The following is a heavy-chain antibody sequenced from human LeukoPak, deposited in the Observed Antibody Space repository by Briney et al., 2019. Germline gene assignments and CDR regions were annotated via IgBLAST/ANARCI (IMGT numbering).Heavy chain of an antibody. J-gene: IGHJ4*02. D-gene: IGHD3-9*01. Sequence: GGSLRLSCAASGFTFSNYAMSWVRQAPGKGLGWVSAITGSGGNTYYADSVKGRFTISRDNSKNTVFLQMNGLRAEDTAVYYCAKWGDYDVLTGYYVSDYWGQGTLVTVSS. CDR1: GFTFSNYA. V-gene: IGHV3-23*01. CDR2: ITGSGGNT. CDR3: AKWGDYDVLTGYYVSDY.